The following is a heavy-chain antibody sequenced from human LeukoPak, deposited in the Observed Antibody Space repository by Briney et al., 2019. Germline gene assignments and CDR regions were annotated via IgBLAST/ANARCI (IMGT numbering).Heavy chain of an antibody. CDR2: IYYSGST. D-gene: IGHD4-17*01. V-gene: IGHV4-59*01. Sequence: SQTLSLTCTVSGGSISSYYWSWIRQPPGKGLEWIGYIYYSGSTNYNPSLKSRVTISVDTSKNQFSLKLSSVTAADTAVYYCARESDYGDYHMDVWGQGTTVTVSS. CDR1: GGSISSYY. J-gene: IGHJ6*02. CDR3: ARESDYGDYHMDV.